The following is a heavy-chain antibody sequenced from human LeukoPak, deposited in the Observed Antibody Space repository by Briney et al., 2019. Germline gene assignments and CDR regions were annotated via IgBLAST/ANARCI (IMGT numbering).Heavy chain of an antibody. CDR3: ASLISGRPGYFDL. V-gene: IGHV3-53*01. J-gene: IGHJ2*01. CDR1: GFTVSGNY. CDR2: VYSAGST. D-gene: IGHD6-19*01. Sequence: PGGSLRLSCAASGFTVSGNYISWVRQAPGKGLEWVSVVYSAGSTYHVDSVRGRFTISRDDSKNTLYLQMNSLRVEDTAVYYCASLISGRPGYFDLWGRGTLVTVSS.